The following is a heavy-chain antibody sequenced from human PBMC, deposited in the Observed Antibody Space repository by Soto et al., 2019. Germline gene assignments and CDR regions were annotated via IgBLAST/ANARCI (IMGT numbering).Heavy chain of an antibody. CDR3: ARVSQWLVDY. D-gene: IGHD6-19*01. CDR1: GVTFRNYA. V-gene: IGHV3-23*01. CDR2: ISGGGDST. J-gene: IGHJ4*02. Sequence: EVQFLESGGNLVQPGGSLRLSCAASGVTFRNYAMSWVRQAPGKGLEWVSSISGGGDSTYYADSVKGRFTISRDNAKNSLYLQMNSLRAEDTAVYYCARVSQWLVDYWGQGTLVTVSS.